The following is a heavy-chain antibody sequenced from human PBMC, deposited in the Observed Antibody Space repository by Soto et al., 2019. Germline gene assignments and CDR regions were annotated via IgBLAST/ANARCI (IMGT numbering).Heavy chain of an antibody. Sequence: GGSLRLSCAASGFTFSSYWMSWVRQAPGKGLEWVANIKQDGSEKYYVDSVKGRFTISRDNAKNSLYLQMNSLRAEDTAAYYCARTIKPDAFDIWGQGTMVTVSS. V-gene: IGHV3-7*01. CDR1: GFTFSSYW. J-gene: IGHJ3*02. CDR3: ARTIKPDAFDI. D-gene: IGHD1-20*01. CDR2: IKQDGSEK.